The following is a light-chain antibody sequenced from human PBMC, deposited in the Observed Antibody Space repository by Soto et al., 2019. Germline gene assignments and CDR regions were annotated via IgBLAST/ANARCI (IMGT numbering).Light chain of an antibody. J-gene: IGLJ2*01. CDR1: SGYSNYK. V-gene: IGLV9-49*01. Sequence: QPVLTQPPSASASLGASVTLTCTLSSGYSNYKVDWYQQRPGKGPRFVMRVGTGGIVGSKGDGIPDRFSVLGSGLNRYLTIKNIQEEDESDYHCGADHGSGSNFLVVFGRGTKLTVL. CDR2: VGTGGIVG. CDR3: GADHGSGSNFLVV.